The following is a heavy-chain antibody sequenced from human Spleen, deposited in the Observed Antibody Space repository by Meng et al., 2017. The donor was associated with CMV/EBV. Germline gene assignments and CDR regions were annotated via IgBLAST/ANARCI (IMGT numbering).Heavy chain of an antibody. D-gene: IGHD3-3*01. J-gene: IGHJ6*02. CDR3: ARIGVGSASFYYYGMDV. V-gene: IGHV3-7*01. CDR2: IKQGGNER. Sequence: GESLKISCAASGFTVSSNYMSWVRQAPGKGLEWVGNIKQGGNERYYVDSVKGRFTISRDNAKNSLYLQMNSLRGDDTAVYYCARIGVGSASFYYYGMDVWGQGTTVTVSS. CDR1: GFTVSSNY.